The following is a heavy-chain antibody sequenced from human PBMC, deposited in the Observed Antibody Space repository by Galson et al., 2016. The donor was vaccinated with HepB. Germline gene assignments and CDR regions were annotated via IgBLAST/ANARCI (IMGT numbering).Heavy chain of an antibody. Sequence: SLRLSCAGSGFGFGVFWMNWVRQDPGKGLEWVANIKYDGTEQNYADSVKGRFTISRDNAKNSVDLQMFRLRADDTAVYYCARRNSLDDWGQGALVTVSS. CDR1: GFGFGVFW. CDR3: ARRNSLDD. CDR2: IKYDGTEQ. J-gene: IGHJ4*02. V-gene: IGHV3-7*01. D-gene: IGHD1-7*01.